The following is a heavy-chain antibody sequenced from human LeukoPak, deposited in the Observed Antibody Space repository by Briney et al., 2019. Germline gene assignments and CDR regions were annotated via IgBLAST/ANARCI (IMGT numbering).Heavy chain of an antibody. J-gene: IGHJ4*02. CDR2: ISAYNGNT. D-gene: IGHD6-13*01. Sequence: ASVKVSCKVSGYTFTSYGISWVRQAPGQGLEWMVWISAYNGNTNYAQKLQGRVTMTTDTSTSTAYMELRSLRSDDTAVYYCARIRKTAAGHYFDYWGQGTLVTVSS. CDR1: GYTFTSYG. V-gene: IGHV1-18*01. CDR3: ARIRKTAAGHYFDY.